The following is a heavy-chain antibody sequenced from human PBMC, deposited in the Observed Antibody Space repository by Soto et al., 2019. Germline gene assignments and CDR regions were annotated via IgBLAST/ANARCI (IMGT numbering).Heavy chain of an antibody. J-gene: IGHJ6*03. V-gene: IGHV3-21*01. CDR2: ISSSSSYI. CDR1: GFTFSSYS. D-gene: IGHD2-2*01. Sequence: GGSLRLSCAASGFTFSSYSMNWVRQAPGKGLEWVSSISSSSSYIYYADSVKGRFTISRDNAKNSLYLQMNSLRAEDTAVYYCARGYCSSTSCFDGYYYYYYMDVWGKGTTVTVSS. CDR3: ARGYCSSTSCFDGYYYYYYMDV.